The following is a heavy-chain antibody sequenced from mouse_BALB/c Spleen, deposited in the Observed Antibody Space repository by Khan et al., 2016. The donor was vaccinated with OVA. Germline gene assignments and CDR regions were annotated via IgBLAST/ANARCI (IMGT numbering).Heavy chain of an antibody. Sequence: LVAPGGGLIRPGGSLLLPRSAFGFSSTSSTMSCAGLTPEQRLCWVATINIGFPYTSFPDIVMRLFTISTDNAKNPLYLPTSILKSKDTAMYYCTRDGNYAHWYFDVWGAGTTVSVAS. CDR2: INIGFPYT. J-gene: IGHJ1*01. CDR3: TRDGNYAHWYFDV. V-gene: IGHV5-6-4*01. D-gene: IGHD2-1*01. CDR1: GFSSTSST.